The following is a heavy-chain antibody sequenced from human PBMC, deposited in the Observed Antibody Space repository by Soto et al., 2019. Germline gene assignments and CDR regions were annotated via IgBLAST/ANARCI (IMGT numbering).Heavy chain of an antibody. V-gene: IGHV1-58*01. CDR3: AADYYDTNGYYYDY. CDR2: IVVVSVNT. Sequence: SVKVSCKASGFTFISSAVQWVRQARGQRLEWFGWIVVVSVNTNYAQKLQERVTITRDMSTSTAYMELSSLRSEDTAFFYCAADYYDTNGYYYDYWGQGTLVTVSS. J-gene: IGHJ4*02. D-gene: IGHD3-22*01. CDR1: GFTFISSA.